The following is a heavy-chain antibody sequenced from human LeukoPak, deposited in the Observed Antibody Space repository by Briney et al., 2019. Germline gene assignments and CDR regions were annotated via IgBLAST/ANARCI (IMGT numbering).Heavy chain of an antibody. Sequence: GGSLRLSCAASGFTFSDYYMSWIRQAPGKGLEWVSYISSSGSTIYYADSVKGRFTISRDNSKNTLYLQMNSLRAEDTAVYYCAKDDTLFGVASTSFDYWGQGTLVTVSS. CDR2: ISSSGSTI. D-gene: IGHD3-3*01. J-gene: IGHJ4*02. CDR3: AKDDTLFGVASTSFDY. V-gene: IGHV3-11*01. CDR1: GFTFSDYY.